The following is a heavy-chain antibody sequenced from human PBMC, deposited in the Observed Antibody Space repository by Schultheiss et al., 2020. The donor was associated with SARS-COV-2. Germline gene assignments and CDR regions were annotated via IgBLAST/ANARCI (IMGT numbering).Heavy chain of an antibody. Sequence: GGSLRLSCAASGFTFSSYSMNWVRQAPGKGLEWVSSISSSSSYIYYADSVKGRFTISRDNAKNSLYLQMNSLRAEDTAVYYCARDFGSSGWYIDYWGQGTLVTVSS. V-gene: IGHV3-21*01. CDR2: ISSSSSYI. CDR1: GFTFSSYS. D-gene: IGHD6-19*01. J-gene: IGHJ4*02. CDR3: ARDFGSSGWYIDY.